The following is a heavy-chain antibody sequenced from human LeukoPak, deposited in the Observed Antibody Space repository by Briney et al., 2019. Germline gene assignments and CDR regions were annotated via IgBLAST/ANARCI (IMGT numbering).Heavy chain of an antibody. CDR3: ARLNRVAAACPSYYCHAMDV. J-gene: IGHJ6*02. D-gene: IGHD6-13*01. V-gene: IGHV4-61*05. Sequence: PSETLSLTCTVSGDSTSSSTYYWDWIRQAPGKGLEWIGYIHYSGSTNYNPSLKSRVTISVDTSKNQFSLRLTSVTAADTDVYYWARLNRVAAACPSYYCHAMDVWGQGTTVTVSS. CDR2: IHYSGST. CDR1: GDSTSSSTYY.